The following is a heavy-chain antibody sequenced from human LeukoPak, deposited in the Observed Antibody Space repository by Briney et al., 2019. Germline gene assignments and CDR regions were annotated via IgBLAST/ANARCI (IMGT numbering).Heavy chain of an antibody. V-gene: IGHV7-4-1*02. CDR3: ARDRDYGGNSAHPDWFDP. D-gene: IGHD4-23*01. J-gene: IGHJ5*02. CDR1: GYTFTSYA. Sequence: AASVKVSCKASGYTFTSYAMNWVRQAPGQGLEWMGWINTNTGNPTYAQGFTGRFVFSLDTSVSTAYLQISSLKAEDTAVYYCARDRDYGGNSAHPDWFDPWGQGTLVTVSS. CDR2: INTNTGNP.